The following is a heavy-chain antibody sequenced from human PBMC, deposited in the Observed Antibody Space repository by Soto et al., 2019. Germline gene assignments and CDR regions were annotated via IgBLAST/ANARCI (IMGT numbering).Heavy chain of an antibody. CDR1: GFTFSTTG. CDR2: ISHDGGVQ. Sequence: QVHLAESGGGVVQPGMSLRLSCAASGFTFSTTGMHWVRQAPGKGLEWVAMISHDGGVQHYTDSVKGRFTISRDTSKNYLYLQMNRLRPEDTAIYLCAKDLYGAGWYTSFDPWGQGTVVTVSS. D-gene: IGHD6-19*01. V-gene: IGHV3-30*18. CDR3: AKDLYGAGWYTSFDP. J-gene: IGHJ5*02.